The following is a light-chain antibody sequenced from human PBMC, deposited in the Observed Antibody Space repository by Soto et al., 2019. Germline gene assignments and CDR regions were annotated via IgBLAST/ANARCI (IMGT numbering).Light chain of an antibody. Sequence: EIVLTQSPATLSLSPGERATVSCRASQSVSNYLGWYQQKPGQAPRLLIYDASNRATGIPARFSGSGSGTDFTLTISSLEPEDFVVYYCQHGGTFGQGTRLEIK. J-gene: IGKJ5*01. CDR3: QHGGT. CDR1: QSVSNY. V-gene: IGKV3-11*01. CDR2: DAS.